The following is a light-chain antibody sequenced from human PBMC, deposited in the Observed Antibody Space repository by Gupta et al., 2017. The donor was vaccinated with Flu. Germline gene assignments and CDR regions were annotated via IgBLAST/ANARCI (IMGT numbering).Light chain of an antibody. Sequence: WGNDIGKKTVSWYQQRPGQATVLVVYDDTNRPSGIPERFSGSNSGNTSTLTISRLDAGDEADYSCQLWDSIGGGVFGGGTKLTVL. CDR2: DDT. V-gene: IGLV3-21*02. CDR1: DIGKKT. J-gene: IGLJ3*02. CDR3: QLWDSIGGGV.